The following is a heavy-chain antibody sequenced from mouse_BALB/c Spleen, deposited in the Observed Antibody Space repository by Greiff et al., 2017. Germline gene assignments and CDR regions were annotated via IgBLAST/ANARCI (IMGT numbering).Heavy chain of an antibody. CDR3: AREIYYDYDGLFYYAMDY. D-gene: IGHD2-4*01. J-gene: IGHJ4*01. CDR2: ISSGGSYT. V-gene: IGHV5-6*01. CDR1: GFTFSSYG. Sequence: EVMLVESGGDLVKPGGSLKLSCAASGFTFSSYGMSWVRQTPDKRLEWVATISSGGSYTYYPDSVKGRFTISRDNAKNTLYLQMSSLKSEDTAMYYCAREIYYDYDGLFYYAMDYWGQGTSVTVSS.